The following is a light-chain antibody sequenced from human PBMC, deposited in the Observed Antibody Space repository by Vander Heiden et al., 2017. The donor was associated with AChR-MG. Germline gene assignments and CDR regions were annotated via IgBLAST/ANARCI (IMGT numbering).Light chain of an antibody. CDR2: AAS. V-gene: IGKV1-39*01. Sequence: DIQMTQSPSSLSASVGDRVTITCRASQSISSYLNWYQQKPGKAPKLLIYAASSLQSGVPSRFSGSGSGTDFTLTISRLQPEDFATYYCQQSYSTQTFGQETKVEIK. CDR1: QSISSY. J-gene: IGKJ1*01. CDR3: QQSYSTQT.